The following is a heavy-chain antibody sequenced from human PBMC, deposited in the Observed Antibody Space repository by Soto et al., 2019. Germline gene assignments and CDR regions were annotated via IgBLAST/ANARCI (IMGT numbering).Heavy chain of an antibody. V-gene: IGHV4-34*01. Sequence: SETLSLTCAVYGGSFSGYYWSWIRQPPGKGLEWIGEINHSGSTNYNPSLKSRVTISVDTSKNQFSLKLSSVTAADTAVYYCASGVYDTVTTYNYWGQGTLVTVSS. CDR2: INHSGST. CDR3: ASGVYDTVTTYNY. CDR1: GGSFSGYY. J-gene: IGHJ4*02. D-gene: IGHD4-17*01.